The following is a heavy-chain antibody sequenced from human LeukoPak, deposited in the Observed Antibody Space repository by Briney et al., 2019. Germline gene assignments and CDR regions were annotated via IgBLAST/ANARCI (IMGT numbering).Heavy chain of an antibody. V-gene: IGHV4-4*07. J-gene: IGHJ6*03. CDR1: GGSISSYY. CDR3: ARDLVVATYYYYMDV. Sequence: SETLSLTCTVSGGSISSYYWSWIRQPAGKGLEWIGRIYSSGSTNYNPSLKSRVTMSVDTSKNQFSLKLSSVTAADTAVYYCARDLVVATYYYYMDVWGKGTTVTVSS. D-gene: IGHD2-21*01. CDR2: IYSSGST.